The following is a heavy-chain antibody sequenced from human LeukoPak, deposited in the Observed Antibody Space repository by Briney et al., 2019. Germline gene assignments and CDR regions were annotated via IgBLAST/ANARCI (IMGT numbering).Heavy chain of an antibody. CDR1: GFTFSSYG. D-gene: IGHD3-10*01. CDR3: TTDGTRGSGSYFLGADYYYYYMDV. J-gene: IGHJ6*03. V-gene: IGHV3-30*03. CDR2: ISYDGSNK. Sequence: GVSLRLSCAASGFTFSSYGMHWVRQAPGKGLEWVAVISYDGSNKYYADSVKGRFTISRDNSKNTLYLQMNSLKTEDTAVYYCTTDGTRGSGSYFLGADYYYYYMDVWGKGTTVTVSS.